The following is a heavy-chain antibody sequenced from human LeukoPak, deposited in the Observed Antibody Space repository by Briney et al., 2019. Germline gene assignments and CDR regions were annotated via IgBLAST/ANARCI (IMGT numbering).Heavy chain of an antibody. J-gene: IGHJ3*02. D-gene: IGHD2-21*02. CDR1: GGSISSDF. CDR2: IFHTGTA. CDR3: AREVNVPVTSDGFDI. Sequence: SQTLTLTCTVSGGSISSDFRIWLRQRPGKGLEWIGYIFHTGTAYYNPSLKSRVIISLDTSQNQFSLNLNTVTAADTAMYYCAREVNVPVTSDGFDIWGQGTLVTVSS. V-gene: IGHV4-31*03.